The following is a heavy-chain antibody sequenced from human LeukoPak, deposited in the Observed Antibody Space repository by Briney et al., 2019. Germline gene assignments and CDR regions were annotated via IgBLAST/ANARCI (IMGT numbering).Heavy chain of an antibody. V-gene: IGHV3-7*01. CDR2: INQDGNEK. D-gene: IGHD3-10*01. CDR3: ATSRDVLLWFGELY. Sequence: GGSLRLSCAASGFNFSSYWMSWVRQAPGKGLEWVANINQDGNEKYYVDSVKGRFTISRENAKYSLFLQINSLRAEDTAVYYCATSRDVLLWFGELYWGQGTLVTVSS. CDR1: GFNFSSYW. J-gene: IGHJ4*02.